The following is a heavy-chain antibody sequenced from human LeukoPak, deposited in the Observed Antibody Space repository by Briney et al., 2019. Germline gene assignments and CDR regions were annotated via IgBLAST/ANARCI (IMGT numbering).Heavy chain of an antibody. Sequence: PGGSLRLSCAASGFTFSSYSMNWVRQAPGKGLEWVSSISSSSSYIYYADSVKGRFTTSRDNAKNSLYLQKNSLRAEDTAVYYCARGFGFPRDWYFDLWGRGTLVTASS. CDR3: ARGFGFPRDWYFDL. CDR1: GFTFSSYS. J-gene: IGHJ2*01. D-gene: IGHD3-10*01. V-gene: IGHV3-21*01. CDR2: ISSSSSYI.